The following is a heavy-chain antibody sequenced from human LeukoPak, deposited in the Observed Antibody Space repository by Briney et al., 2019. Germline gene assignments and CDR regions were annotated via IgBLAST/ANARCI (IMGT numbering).Heavy chain of an antibody. J-gene: IGHJ4*02. CDR3: ARGLLSSGWYFDY. V-gene: IGHV1-2*02. D-gene: IGHD6-19*01. Sequence: GASVKVSCKASGYTFTGYYMHWVRQAPGQGLEWMGWINPNSGGTNYAQKFQGRVTMTRDTSISTAYMELSRLRSDDTAVYYCARGLLSSGWYFDYWGQGTLVTVSS. CDR1: GYTFTGYY. CDR2: INPNSGGT.